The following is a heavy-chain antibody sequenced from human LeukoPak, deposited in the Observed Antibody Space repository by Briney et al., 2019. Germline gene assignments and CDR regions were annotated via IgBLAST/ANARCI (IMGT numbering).Heavy chain of an antibody. V-gene: IGHV3-23*01. J-gene: IGHJ4*02. CDR2: ISNGGGST. Sequence: GGSLRLSCAASGFTFSSYAMGWFRLAPGKGLEWVSAISNGGGSTYYADSVRGRFTISRDNYKNKLFLQVNSLRAEDSAVYYCTVSSFSSTWYTWVHWGQGTLVTVSS. D-gene: IGHD6-13*01. CDR3: TVSSFSSTWYTWVH. CDR1: GFTFSSYA.